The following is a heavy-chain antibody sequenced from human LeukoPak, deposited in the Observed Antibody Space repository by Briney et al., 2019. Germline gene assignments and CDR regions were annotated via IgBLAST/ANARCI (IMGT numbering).Heavy chain of an antibody. CDR3: ARPSSQLVAWDDAFDI. CDR1: GYTFTGYY. Sequence: ASVKVSCKASGYTFTGYYMHWVRQAPGQGLEWMGWINPNSGGTNYAQKFQGRVTMTRDTSISTAYMELSRLRSDDTAVYYCARPSSQLVAWDDAFDIWGQGTMVTVSS. V-gene: IGHV1-2*02. J-gene: IGHJ3*02. CDR2: INPNSGGT. D-gene: IGHD6-6*01.